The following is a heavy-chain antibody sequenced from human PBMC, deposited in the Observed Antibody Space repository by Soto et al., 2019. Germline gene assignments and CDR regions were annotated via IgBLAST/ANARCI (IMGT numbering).Heavy chain of an antibody. V-gene: IGHV3-23*01. D-gene: IGHD3-3*01. Sequence: GGSLRLSCAASGFTFGTYTMSWVCQAPGKGLEWVSSISGSDGTTYYADSVKGRFSISRDKSKNTLYLQMNSLRAVDTAIYYCAKLDFWNSYYGLDVWGQGTTVT. CDR3: AKLDFWNSYYGLDV. CDR1: GFTFGTYT. CDR2: ISGSDGTT. J-gene: IGHJ6*02.